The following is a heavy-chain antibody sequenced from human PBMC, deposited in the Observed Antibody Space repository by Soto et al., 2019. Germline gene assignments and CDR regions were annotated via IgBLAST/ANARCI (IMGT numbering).Heavy chain of an antibody. J-gene: IGHJ4*02. CDR1: GGTFSSYT. Sequence: QVQLVQSGAVVKKPGSSVKVSCKASGGTFSSYTISWVRQAPGQGLEWMGRIIPILGIANYAQKFQGRVTITADKSTSTAYMELSRLRSEDTAVYYCAIEYCSSTSCYRDYWGQGTLVTVSS. D-gene: IGHD2-2*02. CDR2: IIPILGIA. V-gene: IGHV1-69*02. CDR3: AIEYCSSTSCYRDY.